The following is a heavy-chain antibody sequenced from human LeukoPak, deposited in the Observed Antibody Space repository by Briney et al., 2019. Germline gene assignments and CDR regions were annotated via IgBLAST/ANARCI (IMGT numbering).Heavy chain of an antibody. V-gene: IGHV4-59*01. D-gene: IGHD3-16*01. CDR1: GDSISSNY. CDR3: ARYSTYAYYFDY. CDR2: VFYSGSP. Sequence: SETLSLTCTVSGDSISSNYWTWIRQPPGKGLEWIGYVFYSGSPVYNPSLKSRVTISTDTSKNQFSLKLSSVTAADTAVYYCARYSTYAYYFDYWGQGTLVTVSS. J-gene: IGHJ4*02.